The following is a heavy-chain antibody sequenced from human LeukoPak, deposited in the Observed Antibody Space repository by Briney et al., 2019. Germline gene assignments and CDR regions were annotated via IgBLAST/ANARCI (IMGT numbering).Heavy chain of an antibody. CDR2: IKQDGSEK. D-gene: IGHD3-22*01. CDR1: GFTFSSYW. Sequence: GGSLRLSCAASGFTFSSYWMSWVRQAPGKGLEWVANIKQDGSEKYYVDSVKGRFTISRDNAKNSLYLQMNSPRAEDTAVYYCARVGTTMIKVAWFDPWGQGTLVTVSS. V-gene: IGHV3-7*01. J-gene: IGHJ5*02. CDR3: ARVGTTMIKVAWFDP.